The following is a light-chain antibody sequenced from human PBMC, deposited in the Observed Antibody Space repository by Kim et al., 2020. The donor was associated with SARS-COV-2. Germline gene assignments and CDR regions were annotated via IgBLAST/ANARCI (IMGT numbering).Light chain of an antibody. CDR2: GAS. Sequence: EIVLTQSPDTLSLSPGDRATLSCRASRSVTNNYLAWYQQKPGQTLRLLIYGASSRATGIPDRFIGSGSGTDFTLTISGLEPEDFAVYYCQQYAGSPRTFGQGTKVDIK. CDR1: RSVTNNY. J-gene: IGKJ1*01. V-gene: IGKV3-20*01. CDR3: QQYAGSPRT.